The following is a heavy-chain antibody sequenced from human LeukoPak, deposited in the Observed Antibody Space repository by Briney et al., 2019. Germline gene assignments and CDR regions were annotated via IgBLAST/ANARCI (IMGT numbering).Heavy chain of an antibody. Sequence: SETLSLTCAVYGGSFSGYYWSWIRQPPGKGLGWIGEINHSGSTNYNPSLKSRVTISVDTSKNQFSLKLSSVTAADTAVYYCARGGDIVVVPAAPGEYYFDYWGQGTLVTVSS. CDR2: INHSGST. J-gene: IGHJ4*02. CDR3: ARGGDIVVVPAAPGEYYFDY. V-gene: IGHV4-34*01. CDR1: GGSFSGYY. D-gene: IGHD2-2*01.